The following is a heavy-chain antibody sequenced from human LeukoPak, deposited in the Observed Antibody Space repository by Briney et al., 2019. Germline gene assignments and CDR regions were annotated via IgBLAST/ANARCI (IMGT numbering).Heavy chain of an antibody. Sequence: GGSLRLSCVASGFTFSDSWMSWVRQAPGKGLEWVADIKNDGSEREYVDTVKGRFTISRDNARNSLYLQMDSLRAEDTAVYYCATYTNWVAGDVWGQGTTVSV. D-gene: IGHD7-27*01. V-gene: IGHV3-7*01. CDR2: IKNDGSER. CDR3: ATYTNWVAGDV. CDR1: GFTFSDSW. J-gene: IGHJ6*02.